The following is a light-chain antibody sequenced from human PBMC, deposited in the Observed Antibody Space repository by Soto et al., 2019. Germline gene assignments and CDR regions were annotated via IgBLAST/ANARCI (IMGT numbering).Light chain of an antibody. CDR2: DVS. J-gene: IGLJ2*01. V-gene: IGLV2-14*01. Sequence: QSALTQPASVSGSPGQSATISCTGTSSDVGGYNYVSWHQQHPGKATKLMIYDVSNRPSGVSNRVSGSKSGNTAALTISGLQSDDEADYFCSSYTGSSTVVFVGGTKRTVL. CDR1: SSDVGGYNY. CDR3: SSYTGSSTVV.